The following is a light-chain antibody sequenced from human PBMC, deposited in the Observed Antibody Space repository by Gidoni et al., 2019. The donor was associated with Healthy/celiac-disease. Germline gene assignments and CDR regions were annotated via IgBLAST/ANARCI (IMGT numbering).Light chain of an antibody. CDR3: HQYNNWPPT. V-gene: IGKV3-15*01. J-gene: IGKJ1*01. CDR2: GAS. Sequence: EIVMTQSPAPLSVSPGERATLSCRASQSVSSNLAWYQQKPGQAPRLLIYGASTRATGSPARFSGIGSGTEFTLTISSLQSEDCAVYYCHQYNNWPPTCGQGTKVEIK. CDR1: QSVSSN.